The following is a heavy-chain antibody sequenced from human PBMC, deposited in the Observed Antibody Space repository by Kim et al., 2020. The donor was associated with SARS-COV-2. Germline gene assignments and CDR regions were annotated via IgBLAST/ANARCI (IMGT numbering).Heavy chain of an antibody. CDR3: AKGQGSYYDYVWGSSPIGY. D-gene: IGHD3-16*01. J-gene: IGHJ4*02. Sequence: GRFTISRDNSKNTLYLQMNSLRAEDTAVYYCAKGQGSYYDYVWGSSPIGYWGQGTLVTVSS. V-gene: IGHV3-23*01.